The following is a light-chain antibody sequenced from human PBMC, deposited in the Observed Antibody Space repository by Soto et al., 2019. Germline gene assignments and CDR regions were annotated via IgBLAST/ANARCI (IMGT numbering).Light chain of an antibody. J-gene: IGLJ2*01. CDR3: SSYTSSSTVV. CDR1: SSDINGYNY. Sequence: QSALTQPASVSGSPGQSITISCTGTSSDINGYNYVSWYQQHPGKAPKLMIYEVSNRPSGVSNRFSGSKSGNTASLTISGLQAEDEADYYCSSYTSSSTVVFGGGTQLTVL. V-gene: IGLV2-14*01. CDR2: EVS.